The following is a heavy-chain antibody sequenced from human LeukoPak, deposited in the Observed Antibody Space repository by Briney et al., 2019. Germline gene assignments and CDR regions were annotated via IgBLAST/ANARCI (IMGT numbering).Heavy chain of an antibody. CDR2: ISYDGSNK. D-gene: IGHD5-24*01. Sequence: GGSLRLSCAASGFTFSSYAMHWVRQAPGKGLEWVAVISYDGSNKYYADSVKGRFTISRDNSKNTLYLQMNSLRAEDTAVYYCARESSGWLQSYFDYWGQGTLVTVSS. CDR1: GFTFSSYA. CDR3: ARESSGWLQSYFDY. J-gene: IGHJ4*02. V-gene: IGHV3-30-3*01.